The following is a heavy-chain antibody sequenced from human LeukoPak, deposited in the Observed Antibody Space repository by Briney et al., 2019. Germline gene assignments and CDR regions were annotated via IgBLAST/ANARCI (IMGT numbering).Heavy chain of an antibody. V-gene: IGHV3-30-3*01. J-gene: IGHJ4*02. CDR3: ARVGYYASGPFSYFDY. CDR2: ISYDRSNE. D-gene: IGHD3-10*01. Sequence: GRSLRLSCAASGFTFSGYAMHWVPPAPGKGLEWVAVISYDRSNEYYAASVKGRFTISRDNSKNTRCLQMNSLSVEDTAVYYCARVGYYASGPFSYFDYWGQGTLVTVSS. CDR1: GFTFSGYA.